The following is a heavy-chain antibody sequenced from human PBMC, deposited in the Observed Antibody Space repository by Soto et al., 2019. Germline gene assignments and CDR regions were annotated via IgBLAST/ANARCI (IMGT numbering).Heavy chain of an antibody. V-gene: IGHV3-23*01. J-gene: IGHJ6*03. CDR3: AKTDGDYGGYYSSYMDV. CDR1: GFTFSSYA. CDR2: ISGSGGST. Sequence: EVQLLESGGGLVQPGGSLRLSCAASGFTFSSYAMSWVRQAPGKGLEWVSAISGSGGSTYYADSVKGRFTISRDNSKNTLYMEMNGLRAEDTAVYYCAKTDGDYGGYYSSYMDVWGKGTTVTVSS. D-gene: IGHD4-17*01.